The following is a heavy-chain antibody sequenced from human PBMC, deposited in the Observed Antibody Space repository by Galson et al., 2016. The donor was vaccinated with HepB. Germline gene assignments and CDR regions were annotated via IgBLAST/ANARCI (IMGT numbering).Heavy chain of an antibody. Sequence: SLRLSCAASGFTFHDYAMHWVRQAPGKGLEWVSGISWTSGAKGYGDSVKGRFTISRDNAKNSLFLDMESLRAEDPALYYCAKDMGKGVSFTFYVMDLWGQGTTVTVSS. V-gene: IGHV3-9*01. CDR3: AKDMGKGVSFTFYVMDL. CDR1: GFTFHDYA. D-gene: IGHD2/OR15-2a*01. J-gene: IGHJ6*02. CDR2: ISWTSGAK.